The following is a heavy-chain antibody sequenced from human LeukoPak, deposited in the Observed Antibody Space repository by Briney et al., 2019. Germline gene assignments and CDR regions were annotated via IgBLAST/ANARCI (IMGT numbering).Heavy chain of an antibody. CDR1: GGSFSGYY. Sequence: PSETLSLTCAVYGGSFSGYYWSWIRQPPGKGLEWIGEINHSGSTNYNPSLKSRVTISVDTSKNQFSLKLSSETAADTAVYYCARGRGYTYFVWGQGTLVTVSS. V-gene: IGHV4-34*01. CDR3: ARGRGYTYFV. CDR2: INHSGST. D-gene: IGHD5-18*01. J-gene: IGHJ4*02.